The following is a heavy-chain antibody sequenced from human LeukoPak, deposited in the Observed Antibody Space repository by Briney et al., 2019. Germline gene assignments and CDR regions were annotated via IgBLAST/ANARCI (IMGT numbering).Heavy chain of an antibody. Sequence: GGSLRLSCAASGFTFSSYAMSWVRQAPGKGLEWVSAISGSGGSTYYADSVKGRFTISRDNSKNTLYLQMNSLRAEDTAVYYCAKDPGEWGLHRDGYWGQGTLVTVSS. CDR1: GFTFSSYA. D-gene: IGHD1-26*01. CDR2: ISGSGGST. V-gene: IGHV3-23*01. J-gene: IGHJ4*02. CDR3: AKDPGEWGLHRDGY.